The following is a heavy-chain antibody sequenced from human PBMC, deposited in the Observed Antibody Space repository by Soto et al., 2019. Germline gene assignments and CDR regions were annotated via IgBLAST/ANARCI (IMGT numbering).Heavy chain of an antibody. J-gene: IGHJ4*02. CDR1: GSTFSSRFA. CDR3: AKGSTDTSMEHYLDY. D-gene: IGHD5-18*01. Sequence: EVKLLESGGGLLQPGGSLRLSCAATGSTFSSRFAINWVRQAPGKGLEWVSAISSGGGNTYYAGSVKGRFTISRDNSKNTGYLQMNSLRAEDTAVYYCAKGSTDTSMEHYLDYWGQGTLVTVSS. V-gene: IGHV3-23*01. CDR2: ISSGGGNT.